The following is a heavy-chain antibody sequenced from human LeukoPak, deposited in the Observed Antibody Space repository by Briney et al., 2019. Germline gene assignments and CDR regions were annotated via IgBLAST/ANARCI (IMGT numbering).Heavy chain of an antibody. J-gene: IGHJ4*02. CDR2: ISAYNSNT. CDR1: GYTFTSYG. D-gene: IGHD6-19*01. V-gene: IGHV1-18*01. Sequence: ASVKVSCKASGYTFTSYGISWVRQAPGQGLEWMGWISAYNSNTNYAQKLQGRVTMTTDTSTSTAYMELRSLRSDDTAVYYCARDPMYSSGLPPDYWSQGTLVTVSS. CDR3: ARDPMYSSGLPPDY.